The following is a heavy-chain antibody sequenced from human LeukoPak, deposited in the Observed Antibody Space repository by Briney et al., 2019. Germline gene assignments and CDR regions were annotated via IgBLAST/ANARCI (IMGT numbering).Heavy chain of an antibody. V-gene: IGHV3-33*06. J-gene: IGHJ3*02. CDR3: AKDITVMIGDAFDI. CDR2: IWYDGSNK. CDR1: GFTFSSYG. D-gene: IGHD3-22*01. Sequence: GRSLRLSCAASGFTFSSYGMHWVRQAPGKGLEWVAVIWYDGSNKYYADSVKGRLTISRDNSKNTLYLQMNSLRAEDTAVYYCAKDITVMIGDAFDIWGQGTMVTVSS.